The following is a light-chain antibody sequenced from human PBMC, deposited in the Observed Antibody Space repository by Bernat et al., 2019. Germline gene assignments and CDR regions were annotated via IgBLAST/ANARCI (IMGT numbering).Light chain of an antibody. CDR1: TSDIGAYDF. CDR2: IVN. CDR3: CSFAGGNTWV. Sequence: QSALTQPRSVSGSPGQSVTISCTGTTSDIGAYDFVSWYQQHPGKAPRFVIYIVNKRPSGVPDRFSGSKSGNTASLTISGLQAEDEADYYCCSFAGGNTWVFGGGTKLSVL. V-gene: IGLV2-11*01. J-gene: IGLJ3*02.